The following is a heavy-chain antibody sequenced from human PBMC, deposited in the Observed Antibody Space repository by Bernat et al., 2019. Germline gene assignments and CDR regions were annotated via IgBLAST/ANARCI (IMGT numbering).Heavy chain of an antibody. CDR2: IYPSGST. CDR1: GGSISSGSYY. CDR3: AREYTVTTLDSENQNN. V-gene: IGHV4-61*02. D-gene: IGHD4-17*01. Sequence: QVQLQESGPGLVKPSQTLSLTCTVSGGSISSGSYYWSWIRQPAGKGLEWIGRIYPSGSTNSNPSLKSRVTISAATSKNQFSLKLSSVTAADTAVYYCAREYTVTTLDSENQNNWGQGTLVTVSS. J-gene: IGHJ4*02.